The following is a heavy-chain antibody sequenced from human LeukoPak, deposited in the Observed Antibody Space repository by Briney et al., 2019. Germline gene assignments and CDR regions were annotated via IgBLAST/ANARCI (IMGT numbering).Heavy chain of an antibody. CDR3: ARVDYYDSSGYYPPLTTGYYMDV. Sequence: SVKVSCKASGYTFTRYDISWVRQAPGQGLEWMGGIIPIFGTANYAQKFQGRVTITTDESTSTAYMELSSLRSEDTAVYYCARVDYYDSSGYYPPLTTGYYMDVWGKGTTVTVSS. V-gene: IGHV1-69*05. CDR1: GYTFTRYD. D-gene: IGHD3-22*01. CDR2: IIPIFGTA. J-gene: IGHJ6*03.